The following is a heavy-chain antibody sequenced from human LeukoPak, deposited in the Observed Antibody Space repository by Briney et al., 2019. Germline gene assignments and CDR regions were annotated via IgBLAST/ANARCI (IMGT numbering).Heavy chain of an antibody. V-gene: IGHV4-34*01. D-gene: IGHD5-12*01. CDR1: GGSFSGYY. J-gene: IGHJ6*03. Sequence: SETLSLTCAVYGGSFSGYYWGWIRQPPGKGLEWIGEINHSGSTNYNPSLKSRVTISVDTSKNQLSLKLSSVTAADTAVYYCARGYSGYDLRVLYYYYMDVWGKGTTVTVSS. CDR2: INHSGST. CDR3: ARGYSGYDLRVLYYYYMDV.